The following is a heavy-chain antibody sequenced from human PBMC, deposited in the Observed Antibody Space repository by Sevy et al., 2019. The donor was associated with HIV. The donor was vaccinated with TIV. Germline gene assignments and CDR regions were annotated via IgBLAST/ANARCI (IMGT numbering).Heavy chain of an antibody. CDR3: ASERRKYSGSFHAFDI. V-gene: IGHV3-30-3*01. CDR2: ISYDGSNK. Sequence: GGSLRLSCAASGFTFSSYAMHWVRQAPGKGLEWVAVISYDGSNKYYADSVKGRFTISRDNSKNTLYLQMNSLRAEDTAVYYCASERRKYSGSFHAFDIWGQGTMVTVSS. D-gene: IGHD1-26*01. J-gene: IGHJ3*02. CDR1: GFTFSSYA.